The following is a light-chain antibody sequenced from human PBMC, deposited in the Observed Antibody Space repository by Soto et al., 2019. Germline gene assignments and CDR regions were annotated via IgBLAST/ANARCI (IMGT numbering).Light chain of an antibody. CDR3: QQDKNWPPIT. CDR2: GAS. J-gene: IGKJ5*01. CDR1: QSVSRN. Sequence: IVMTQSPATLSVSPGERVTLSCRASQSVSRNLAWYQQKPGQPPRLLIFGASTRANGIPARFSGSGSGTEFTLTISSLQSEDFAVYYCQQDKNWPPITFGQGTRLEIK. V-gene: IGKV3D-15*01.